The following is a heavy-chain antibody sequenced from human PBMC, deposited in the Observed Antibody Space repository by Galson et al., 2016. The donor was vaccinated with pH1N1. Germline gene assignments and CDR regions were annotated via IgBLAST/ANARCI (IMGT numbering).Heavy chain of an antibody. V-gene: IGHV1-24*01. J-gene: IGHJ5*02. CDR3: VRAYSGYDRNWFDR. CDR2: FDPEAGET. D-gene: IGHD5-12*01. Sequence: SGYTFPELSINWVRQAPGKGLEWMGGFDPEAGETTYAQEFQGRITMTEDTSTDTAYMELRDLRSADTAVYYCVRAYSGYDRNWFDRWGQGALVSVSS. CDR1: GYTFPELS.